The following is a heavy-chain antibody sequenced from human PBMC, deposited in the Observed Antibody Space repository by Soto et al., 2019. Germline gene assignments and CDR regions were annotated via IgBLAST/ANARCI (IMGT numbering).Heavy chain of an antibody. CDR3: ARGASSVTTFYFDL. CDR1: GYTFTSYA. Sequence: QVVQSGAEVKKPGASVKVSCKASGYTFTSYAMHWVRQAPGQRLEWMGWINPGNGNTKNSQKFQGRVTITRDTFASTAYMELSSLRSEDTAVYYCARGASSVTTFYFDLWGRGTLVTVSS. V-gene: IGHV1-3*01. D-gene: IGHD4-17*01. J-gene: IGHJ2*01. CDR2: INPGNGNT.